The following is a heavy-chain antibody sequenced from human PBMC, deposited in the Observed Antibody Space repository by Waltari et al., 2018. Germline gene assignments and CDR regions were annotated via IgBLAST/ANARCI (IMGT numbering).Heavy chain of an antibody. CDR2: IKRKVNGGAP. Sequence: ESQLVESGGGLVKPGGSLRVSCAASGFTFTNLWMTWVRQAPGKGVEGVGQIKRKVNGGAPDYGAPVKGRFTISRDDSKNTLYLQMSSLRTEDTAVYYCATDVPYTGGGALTFWGQGTLVTVSS. CDR3: ATDVPYTGGGALTF. J-gene: IGHJ4*02. V-gene: IGHV3-15*01. CDR1: GFTFTNLW. D-gene: IGHD6-19*01.